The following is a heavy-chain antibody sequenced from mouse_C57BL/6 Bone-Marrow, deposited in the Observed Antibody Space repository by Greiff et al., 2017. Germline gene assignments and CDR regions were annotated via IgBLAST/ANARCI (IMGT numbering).Heavy chain of an antibody. CDR1: GFTFSDAW. V-gene: IGHV6-6*01. CDR2: IRNKANNHAT. CDR3: TRTTTVVPYFDY. D-gene: IGHD1-1*01. Sequence: EVMLVESGGGLVQPGGSMKLSCAASGFTFSDAWMDWVRQSPEKGLEWVAEIRNKANNHATYYAESVKGRFTISRDDSKSSVYLQMNSLRAEDTGIYYCTRTTTVVPYFDYWGQGTTLTVSS. J-gene: IGHJ2*01.